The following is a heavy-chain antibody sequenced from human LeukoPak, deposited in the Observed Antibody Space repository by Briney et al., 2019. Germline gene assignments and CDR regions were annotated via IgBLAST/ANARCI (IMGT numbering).Heavy chain of an antibody. CDR1: GFTFTSYW. CDR2: ISDSGRTI. V-gene: IGHV3-11*01. CDR3: ASQYYYAMDV. Sequence: GGSLRLSCAASGFTFTSYWMHWIRQAPGKGLEWVSHISDSGRTIYYADSVKGRFTISRDNAKNSLYLQMNSLRAEDTAVYYCASQYYYAMDVWGQGTTVTVSS. J-gene: IGHJ6*02.